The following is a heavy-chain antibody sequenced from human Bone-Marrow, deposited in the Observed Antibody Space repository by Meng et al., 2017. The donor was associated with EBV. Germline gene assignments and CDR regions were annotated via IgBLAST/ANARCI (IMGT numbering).Heavy chain of an antibody. CDR3: ASESGRGFTPDY. Sequence: GQVVQSGVGGKRPGSSGKVPCWTSGGTFKSDAVSWVRQAPGQGLEWMGGLIPMSGAPHYAQKFQGRVTITADESTSTHYMDLSNLRSDDTAMYYCASESGRGFTPDYWGQGTLVTVSS. CDR2: LIPMSGAP. CDR1: GGTFKSDA. D-gene: IGHD3-10*01. V-gene: IGHV1-69*01. J-gene: IGHJ4*02.